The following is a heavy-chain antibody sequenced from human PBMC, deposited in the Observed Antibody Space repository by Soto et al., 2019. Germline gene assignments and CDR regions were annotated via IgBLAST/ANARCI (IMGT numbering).Heavy chain of an antibody. CDR2: INHTGGT. J-gene: IGHJ5*02. Sequence: EKLPHTSTVSGGIASRYYWHGIRQPLGKKLEWIGEINHTGGTHYNPSLKSRVTMSVDTSKNQFSLRLSSVTAADTDIYYCATRIPVCGLLIHPFDPWGQVSQVTV. D-gene: IGHD2-21*01. CDR3: ATRIPVCGLLIHPFDP. CDR1: GGIASRYY. V-gene: IGHV4-34*08.